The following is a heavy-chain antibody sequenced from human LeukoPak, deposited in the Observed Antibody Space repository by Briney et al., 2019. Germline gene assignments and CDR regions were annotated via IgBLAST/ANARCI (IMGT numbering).Heavy chain of an antibody. CDR1: GYSISSGYY. D-gene: IGHD3/OR15-3a*01. J-gene: IGHJ4*02. Sequence: PSETLSLTCAVSGYSISSGYYWGWIRQPPGKGLEWIGSIYHSGSTYYNPSLKSPVTISVDTSKNQFSLKLSSVTAADTAVYYCASPRTGYYIDYWGQGTLVTVSS. CDR3: ASPRTGYYIDY. V-gene: IGHV4-38-2*01. CDR2: IYHSGST.